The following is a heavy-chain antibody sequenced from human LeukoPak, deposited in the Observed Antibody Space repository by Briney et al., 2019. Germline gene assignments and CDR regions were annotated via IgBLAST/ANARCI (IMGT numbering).Heavy chain of an antibody. CDR3: ARDAAAGPIDY. J-gene: IGHJ4*02. Sequence: SETPSLTCTVSGGSISSYYWSWIRQPAGKGLEWIGRIYTSGSTNYNPSLKSRVTMSVDTSKNQFSLKLSPVTAADTAVYYCARDAAAGPIDYWGQGTLVTVSS. D-gene: IGHD6-13*01. V-gene: IGHV4-4*07. CDR2: IYTSGST. CDR1: GGSISSYY.